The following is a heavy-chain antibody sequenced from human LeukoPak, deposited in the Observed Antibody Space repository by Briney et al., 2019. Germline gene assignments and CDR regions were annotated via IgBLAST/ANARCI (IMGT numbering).Heavy chain of an antibody. Sequence: ASVKVSCKASGGTFSSYAISWVRQAPGQGLEWMGGIIPIFGTANYAQKFQGRVTITTDESTSTAYMELSSLRSEDTAVYYCAREDLWFGESSRPNNWFDPWGQGTLVTVSS. CDR2: IIPIFGTA. D-gene: IGHD3-10*01. J-gene: IGHJ5*02. V-gene: IGHV1-69*05. CDR1: GGTFSSYA. CDR3: AREDLWFGESSRPNNWFDP.